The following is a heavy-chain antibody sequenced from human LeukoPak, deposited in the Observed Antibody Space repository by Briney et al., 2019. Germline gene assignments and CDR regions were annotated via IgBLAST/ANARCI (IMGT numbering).Heavy chain of an antibody. J-gene: IGHJ4*02. Sequence: PSETLSLTSTVSGGSISGSSYYWGWIRQPPGKGLEWIGSIYYSGSTYYNPSLKSRVTISVDTSKNQFSLKLNSVTATDTAVYYCARDLFLVPDYWGQGTLVTVSS. V-gene: IGHV4-39*02. CDR3: ARDLFLVPDY. CDR1: GGSISGSSYY. D-gene: IGHD2-8*02. CDR2: IYYSGST.